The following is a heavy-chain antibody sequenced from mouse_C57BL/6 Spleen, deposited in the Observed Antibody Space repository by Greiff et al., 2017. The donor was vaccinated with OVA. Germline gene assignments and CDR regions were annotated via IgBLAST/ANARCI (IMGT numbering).Heavy chain of an antibody. J-gene: IGHJ2*01. CDR2: IDPSDSYT. D-gene: IGHD4-1*02. CDR1: GYTFTSYW. Sequence: QVHVKQPGAELVKPGASVKLSCKASGYTFTSYWMQWVKQRPGQGLEWIGEIDPSDSYTNYNQKFKGKATLTVDTSSSTAYMQLSSLTSEDSAVYYCARSTGTRFDYWGQGTTLTVSS. CDR3: ARSTGTRFDY. V-gene: IGHV1-50*01.